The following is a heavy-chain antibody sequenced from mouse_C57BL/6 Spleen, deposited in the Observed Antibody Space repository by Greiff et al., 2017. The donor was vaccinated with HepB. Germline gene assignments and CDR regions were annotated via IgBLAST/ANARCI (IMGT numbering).Heavy chain of an antibody. J-gene: IGHJ2*01. CDR3: ARSGITTVVATDY. D-gene: IGHD1-1*01. V-gene: IGHV1-85*01. CDR1: GYTFTSYD. CDR2: IYPRDGST. Sequence: VQRVESGPELVKPGASVKLSCKASGYTFTSYDINWVKQRPGQGLEWIGWIYPRDGSTKYNEKFKGKATLTVDTSSSTAYMELHSLTSEDSAVYFCARSGITTVVATDYWGQGTTLTVSS.